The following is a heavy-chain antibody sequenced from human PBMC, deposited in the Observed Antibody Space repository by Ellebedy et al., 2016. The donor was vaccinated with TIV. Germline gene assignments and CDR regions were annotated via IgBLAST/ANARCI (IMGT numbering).Heavy chain of an antibody. CDR1: GFTFSDYG. CDR3: ARKYSSAGWADH. V-gene: IGHV3-33*07. D-gene: IGHD3-22*01. CDR2: IWYDGTNK. J-gene: IGHJ4*02. Sequence: GGSLRLSCAASGFTFSDYGLYWVRQAPGKGLEWVAVIWYDGTNKNYADFAEGRFIISRDNSNNTVYLQINNLRGEETATYYGARKYSSAGWADHWGQGTLVTVSS.